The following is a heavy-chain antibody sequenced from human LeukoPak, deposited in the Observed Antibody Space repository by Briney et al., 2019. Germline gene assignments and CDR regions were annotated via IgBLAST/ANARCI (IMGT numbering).Heavy chain of an antibody. CDR3: ATKSSTHFDY. CDR2: INHKGNT. J-gene: IGHJ4*02. Sequence: NPSETLSLTCAVYGGSFSGYFWSWIRQPPGKGPEWIGEINHKGNTKYNPSLKGRVTISVDKSRNQFSLKLSSVTAADTAVYYCATKSSTHFDYWGQGTLVAVSS. V-gene: IGHV4-34*01. CDR1: GGSFSGYF. D-gene: IGHD3-3*02.